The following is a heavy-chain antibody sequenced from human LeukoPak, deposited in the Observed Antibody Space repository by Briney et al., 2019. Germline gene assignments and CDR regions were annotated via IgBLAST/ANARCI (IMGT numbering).Heavy chain of an antibody. Sequence: PSETLSLTCTVSGGSISSYYWSWIRQPPGKGLEWIGYIYYSGSTNYNPSLKSRVTISVDTSKNQFPLKLSSVTAADTAVYYCARAHLRPIYWFGPWGQGTLVTVSS. V-gene: IGHV4-59*01. J-gene: IGHJ5*02. D-gene: IGHD3-3*02. CDR1: GGSISSYY. CDR2: IYYSGST. CDR3: ARAHLRPIYWFGP.